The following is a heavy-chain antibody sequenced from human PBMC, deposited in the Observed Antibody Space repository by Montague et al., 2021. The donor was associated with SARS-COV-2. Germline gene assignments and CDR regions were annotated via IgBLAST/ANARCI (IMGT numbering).Heavy chain of an antibody. J-gene: IGHJ5*02. D-gene: IGHD3-9*01. V-gene: IGHV2-5*02. CDR3: AHFGILRYFDP. CDR1: GFSLSTSEVG. Sequence: PALVKPTQTLTLTCTFSGFSLSTSEVGVGWIRQPPGKAPEFLAFXYGDDDNRYKPSLKSRLTITKVTSKNQVVLTMTNVDPVGTATYYCAHFGILRYFDPWGQGTLVTVSS. CDR2: XYGDDDN.